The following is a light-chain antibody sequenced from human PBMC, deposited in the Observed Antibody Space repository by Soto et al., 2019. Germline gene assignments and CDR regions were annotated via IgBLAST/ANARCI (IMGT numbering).Light chain of an antibody. CDR3: QQYDNLPYT. V-gene: IGKV1-33*01. CDR1: QDISNY. J-gene: IGKJ2*01. CDR2: DAS. Sequence: DLQMTQSPSSLSASVGDRVTITCQASQDISNYLNWYQQKPGKAPKLLIYDASNLETGVPSRFSGSGSGTDFTFTISSLQPEDIATYYCQQYDNLPYTFDQGTKLEIK.